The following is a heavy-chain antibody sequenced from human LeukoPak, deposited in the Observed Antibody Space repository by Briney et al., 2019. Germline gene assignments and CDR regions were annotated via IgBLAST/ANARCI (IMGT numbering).Heavy chain of an antibody. CDR3: ATHSSGNYRH. CDR2: IYYSGST. CDR1: GGSISSHY. Sequence: PSETLSLTCTVSGGSISSHYWSWIRQPPGKGLEWIGYIYYSGSTNYNPSLKSRVTISVDTSKNQFSLKLSSVTAADTAVYYCATHSSGNYRHWGQGTLVTVSS. V-gene: IGHV4-59*11. J-gene: IGHJ4*02. D-gene: IGHD4-11*01.